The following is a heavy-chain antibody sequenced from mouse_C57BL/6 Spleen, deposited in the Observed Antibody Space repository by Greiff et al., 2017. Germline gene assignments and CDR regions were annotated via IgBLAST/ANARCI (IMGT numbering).Heavy chain of an antibody. V-gene: IGHV1-53*01. J-gene: IGHJ1*03. CDR3: ARSGSNYESFYWYFDV. Sequence: VQLQQPGTELVKPGASVKLSCKASGYTFTSYWMHWVKQRPGQGLEWIGNINPSNGGTNYNEKFKSTATLTVDKSSITAYMQLSSLTSEDSAFYYCARSGSNYESFYWYFDVWGTGTTVTVSS. D-gene: IGHD2-5*01. CDR1: GYTFTSYW. CDR2: INPSNGGT.